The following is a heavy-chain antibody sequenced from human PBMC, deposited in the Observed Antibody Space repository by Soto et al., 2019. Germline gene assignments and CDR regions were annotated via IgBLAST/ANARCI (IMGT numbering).Heavy chain of an antibody. J-gene: IGHJ6*02. CDR1: GGSVSSDTHY. CDR3: ARFVRSCSGTTCSTRADV. CDR2: IYSTGST. V-gene: IGHV4-61*01. D-gene: IGHD2-2*01. Sequence: PSETLSLTCTVSGGSVSSDTHYWSWIRQPPGKRREWIGFIYSTGSTNYNPSLKRRATLSVDTSNTQSSLKMSPMIVAETAVYYCARFVRSCSGTTCSTRADVWGQGTTVTVS.